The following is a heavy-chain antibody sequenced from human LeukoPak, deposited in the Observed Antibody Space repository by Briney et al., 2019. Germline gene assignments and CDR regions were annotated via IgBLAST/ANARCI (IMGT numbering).Heavy chain of an antibody. V-gene: IGHV3-43D*03. J-gene: IGHJ1*01. CDR2: ISWDGGST. D-gene: IGHD3-22*01. CDR3: AKGDYYDSSGYYRRSEYFQH. CDR1: GFTFDDYA. Sequence: GGSLRLSCAASGFTFDDYAMHWVRQAPGKGLEWVSLISWDGGSTYYADSVKGRFTISRDNSKNSLYLQMNSLRAEDTALYYCAKGDYYDSSGYYRRSEYFQHWGQGTLVTVSS.